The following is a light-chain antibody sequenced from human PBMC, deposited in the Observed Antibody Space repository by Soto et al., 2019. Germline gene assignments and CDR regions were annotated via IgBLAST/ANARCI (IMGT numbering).Light chain of an antibody. CDR1: QSIVTY. J-gene: IGKJ3*01. V-gene: IGKV1-9*01. CDR3: QQLNSYPPFT. CDR2: AAS. Sequence: DVQITHSLSSLSATVRDRVTITCRASQSIVTYLNWYLQKPGKAPKLLIYAASNLQSGVPSRFSGSGSGTEFTLTISSLQPEDFATYYCQQLNSYPPFTFGPGTKVDI.